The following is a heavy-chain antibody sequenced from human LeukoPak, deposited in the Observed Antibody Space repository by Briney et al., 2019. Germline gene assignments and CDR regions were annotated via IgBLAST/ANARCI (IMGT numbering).Heavy chain of an antibody. V-gene: IGHV4-39*07. J-gene: IGHJ4*02. D-gene: IGHD1-7*01. CDR1: GGSISTITYY. CDR3: ARLYGNYQNYFDY. Sequence: SETLSLTCTVSGGSISTITYYWGWIRQPPGKGLEWVGHMYYRGNTFYNPSLKSRVTISVDTSKNQFSLKLRSVTAADTAVYYCARLYGNYQNYFDYWGQGTLVAVSS. CDR2: MYYRGNT.